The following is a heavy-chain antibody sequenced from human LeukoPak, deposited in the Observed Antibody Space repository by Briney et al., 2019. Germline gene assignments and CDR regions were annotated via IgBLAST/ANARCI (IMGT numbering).Heavy chain of an antibody. Sequence: GGSLRLSCAASGFTFSSYGMHWVRQAPGKGLEWVALIYYDGSNKYYADSVKGRFTISRDNSKNTLYLQMNSLRAEDTAVYYCASTSGWYEPIDYWGQGTLVTVSS. CDR3: ASTSGWYEPIDY. CDR2: IYYDGSNK. V-gene: IGHV3-33*01. J-gene: IGHJ4*02. CDR1: GFTFSSYG. D-gene: IGHD6-19*01.